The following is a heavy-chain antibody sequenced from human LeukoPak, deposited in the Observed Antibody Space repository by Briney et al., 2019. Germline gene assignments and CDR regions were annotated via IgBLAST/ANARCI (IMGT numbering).Heavy chain of an antibody. CDR1: GGSISSYY. CDR3: ARGSGGGGRYYYYYMDV. CDR2: IYYSGST. Sequence: PSETLSLTCTVSGGSISSYYWSWIRQPPGKGLEWIGYIYYSGSTNYNPSLKSRVTISVDTSKNQFSLKLSSVTAADTAVYYCARGSGGGGRYYYYYMDVWGKGTTVTISS. V-gene: IGHV4-59*01. D-gene: IGHD2-8*02. J-gene: IGHJ6*03.